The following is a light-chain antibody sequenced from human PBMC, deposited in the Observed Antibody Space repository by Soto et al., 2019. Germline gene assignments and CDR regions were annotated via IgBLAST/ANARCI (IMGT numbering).Light chain of an antibody. CDR2: GAF. J-gene: IGKJ3*01. V-gene: IGKV1-33*01. CDR3: QHSDHLPL. Sequence: DIQMTQSPPYLSASIGDRVTITCQASHDIGNYLNWYQHKPGKAPNLVIYGAFNLETWVPSRFSGGGSGTDFTFTISSLLPEAIATYYCQHSDHLPLFGPGTKVDF. CDR1: HDIGNY.